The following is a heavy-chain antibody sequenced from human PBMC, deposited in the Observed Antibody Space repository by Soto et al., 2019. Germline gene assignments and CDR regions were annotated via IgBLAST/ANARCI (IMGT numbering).Heavy chain of an antibody. CDR3: AREECSSTSCYGSSWFDP. D-gene: IGHD2-2*01. J-gene: IGHJ5*02. V-gene: IGHV4-59*01. Sequence: PSETLSLTCTVSGGSISSYYWSWIRQPPGKGLEWIGYIYYSGSTNYSPSLKSRVTMSVDTSKNQFSLKLSSVTAADTAVYYCAREECSSTSCYGSSWFDPWGQGTLVTVSS. CDR2: IYYSGST. CDR1: GGSISSYY.